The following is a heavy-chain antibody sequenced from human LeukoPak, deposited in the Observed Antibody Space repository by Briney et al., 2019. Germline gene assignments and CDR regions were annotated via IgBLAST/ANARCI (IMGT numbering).Heavy chain of an antibody. CDR1: GGSISSGDYY. J-gene: IGHJ6*02. CDR2: IYYSGST. Sequence: SQTLSLTCTVSGGSISSGDYYWSWIRQPPGKGLEWIGYIYYSGSTNYNPSLKSRATISVDTSKNQFSLKLSSVTAADTAVYYCARHLTVTTLAEAYGMDVWGQGTTVTVSS. CDR3: ARHLTVTTLAEAYGMDV. D-gene: IGHD4-17*01. V-gene: IGHV4-61*08.